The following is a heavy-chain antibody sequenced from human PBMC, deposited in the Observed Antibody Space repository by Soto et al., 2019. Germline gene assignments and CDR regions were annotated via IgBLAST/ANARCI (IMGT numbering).Heavy chain of an antibody. CDR3: ARQKLSTGDYFDN. Sequence: QVQLVQSGAEVKKPGASVKVSYKASGYTFNSYEINWVRQATGQGLEWLGWMSPNSGNTGYAQKFQGRVTMTRNTSISTAYMELSSLRSEDTALYYCARQKLSTGDYFDNWGQGTLVTVSS. CDR1: GYTFNSYE. V-gene: IGHV1-8*01. J-gene: IGHJ4*02. D-gene: IGHD2-15*01. CDR2: MSPNSGNT.